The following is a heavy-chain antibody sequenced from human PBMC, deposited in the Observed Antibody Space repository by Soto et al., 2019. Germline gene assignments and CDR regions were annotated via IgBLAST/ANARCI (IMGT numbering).Heavy chain of an antibody. J-gene: IGHJ6*02. Sequence: QVQLMQSGAEAKKPGSSVKVSCKASGGTFSSSAISWVRQAPGQGLEWRGGIIPIFATANYAQKFPGIVTIIADEFTSTADMELRSLRSEDTAVYYCARERVSRVGDYYYSGMDVWGQGTTVTVSS. D-gene: IGHD1-26*01. V-gene: IGHV1-69*01. CDR1: GGTFSSSA. CDR3: ARERVSRVGDYYYSGMDV. CDR2: IIPIFATA.